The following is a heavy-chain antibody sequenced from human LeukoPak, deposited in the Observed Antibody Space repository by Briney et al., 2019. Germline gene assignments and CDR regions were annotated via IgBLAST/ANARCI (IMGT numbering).Heavy chain of an antibody. CDR2: ISSTGSYI. D-gene: IGHD2-21*02. V-gene: IGHV3-21*01. CDR3: ARDGAYCGGDCYSAYYYYMDV. CDR1: GFTFRTYS. Sequence: GGSLRLSCAASGFTFRTYSMNWVRQAPGKGLEWVSFISSTGSYIYYADSVKGRFTISRDNAKNSLYLQMNSLRAEDTAVYYCARDGAYCGGDCYSAYYYYMDVWGKGTTVTVSS. J-gene: IGHJ6*03.